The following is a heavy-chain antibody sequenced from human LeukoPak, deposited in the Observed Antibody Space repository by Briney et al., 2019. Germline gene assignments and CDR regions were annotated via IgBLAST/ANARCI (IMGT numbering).Heavy chain of an antibody. Sequence: SVKVSCKASGYTFTGYYMHWVRQAPGQGLEWMGRIIPILGIANYAQKFQGRVTITADKSTSTAYMELSSLRSEDTAVYYCAAYCSGGSCYSDAFDIWGQGTMVTVSS. CDR3: AAYCSGGSCYSDAFDI. J-gene: IGHJ3*02. D-gene: IGHD2-15*01. CDR1: GYTFTGYY. V-gene: IGHV1-69*02. CDR2: IIPILGIA.